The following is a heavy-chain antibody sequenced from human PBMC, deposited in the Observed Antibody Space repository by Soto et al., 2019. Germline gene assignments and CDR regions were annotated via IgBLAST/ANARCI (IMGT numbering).Heavy chain of an antibody. D-gene: IGHD1-26*01. CDR3: AKSKLKVGATSAAFDI. CDR1: GFTFSSCA. CDR2: VSGSGDST. J-gene: IGHJ3*02. Sequence: PGGSLRLSCAASGFTFSSCAMSWVRQAPGKGLEWVSTVSGSGDSTYYADSVKGRFTTSRDNSKNTLYLRMNSLRAEDTALYYCAKSKLKVGATSAAFDIWGQGTMVTVPS. V-gene: IGHV3-23*01.